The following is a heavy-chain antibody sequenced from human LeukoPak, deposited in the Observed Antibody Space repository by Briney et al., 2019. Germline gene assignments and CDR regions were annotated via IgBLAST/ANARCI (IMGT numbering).Heavy chain of an antibody. CDR3: ARDPVYGSGTF. D-gene: IGHD3-10*01. V-gene: IGHV4-30-4*01. J-gene: IGHJ4*02. CDR1: GGSISTGDYY. CDR2: IYYSGTT. Sequence: PSQTLSLTCTVAGGSISTGDYYWSWIRQPPGMGLEWIGYIYYSGTTYYNPSLKGRISFSMQTSKNQFSLNLRSVTAADTAVYYCARDPVYGSGTFWGQGTLVTVSS.